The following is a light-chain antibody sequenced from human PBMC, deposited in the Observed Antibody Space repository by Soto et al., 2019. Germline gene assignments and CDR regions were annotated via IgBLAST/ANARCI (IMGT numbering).Light chain of an antibody. V-gene: IGKV1-8*01. CDR2: AAS. CDR3: QQYYSYPQT. Sequence: AIRMTQSPSSLSASTGDRVTXXXXASQGISSYLAWYQQKPGKAPKLLIYAASTLQSGVPSRFSGSGSGTDFTLTISCLQSEDFATYYCQQYYSYPQTFGQGTKVDI. CDR1: QGISSY. J-gene: IGKJ1*01.